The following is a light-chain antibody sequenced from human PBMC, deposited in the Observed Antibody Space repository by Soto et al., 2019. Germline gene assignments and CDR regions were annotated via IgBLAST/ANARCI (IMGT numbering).Light chain of an antibody. CDR3: CSCAGTITYV. CDR1: SSDVGAYNY. Sequence: QSALTQPRSVSGSPGQSVTISCTGTSSDVGAYNYVSWYQQHPGKAPKLMIYDVSKRPSGVPDRFSGSKSGNTASLTISGLQAEDEADYYCCSCAGTITYVFGTGTKLTVL. J-gene: IGLJ1*01. CDR2: DVS. V-gene: IGLV2-11*01.